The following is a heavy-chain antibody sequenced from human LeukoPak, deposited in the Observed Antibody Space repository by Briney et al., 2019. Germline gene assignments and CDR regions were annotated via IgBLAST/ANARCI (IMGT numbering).Heavy chain of an antibody. D-gene: IGHD6-19*01. J-gene: IGHJ5*02. V-gene: IGHV3-74*01. CDR2: INSDGSST. CDR1: GFTFSSYW. Sequence: GGSLRLSCAASGFTFSSYWMHWVRQAPGKGLVWVSRINSDGSSTTYADSVKGRFTISRDNAKNTLYLQMNSLRAEDTAVYYCARDPYSSGWYYLTWGQGTLVTVSS. CDR3: ARDPYSSGWYYLT.